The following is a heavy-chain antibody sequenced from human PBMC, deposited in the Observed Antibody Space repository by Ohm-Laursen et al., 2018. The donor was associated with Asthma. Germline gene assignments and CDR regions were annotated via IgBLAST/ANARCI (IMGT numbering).Heavy chain of an antibody. D-gene: IGHD3-10*01. J-gene: IGHJ4*02. CDR1: GFTFSSYG. CDR3: ARDHYYSSGTYFDY. Sequence: SLRLSCAASGFTFSSYGMHWVRQAPGKGLEWVAVISYDGSNKYYADSVKGRFTISRDNSMNTLYVQMNSLRAGDTAVYYCARDHYYSSGTYFDYWGQGTLVTVSS. V-gene: IGHV3-30*03. CDR2: ISYDGSNK.